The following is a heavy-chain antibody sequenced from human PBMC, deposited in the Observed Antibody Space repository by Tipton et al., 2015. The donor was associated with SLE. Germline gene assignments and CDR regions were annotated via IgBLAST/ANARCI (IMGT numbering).Heavy chain of an antibody. V-gene: IGHV4-4*07. J-gene: IGHJ2*01. CDR1: GDSISPYY. Sequence: TLSLTCTVSGDSISPYYWTWIRQPAGKGLEWIGRIYTIGSTNYNPSLQSRVTMSVDTSKNQITLKLSSVTAADTAVYYCARGSDGEYVRYFDVWGPGTLVTVSS. CDR2: IYTIGST. D-gene: IGHD4-17*01. CDR3: ARGSDGEYVRYFDV.